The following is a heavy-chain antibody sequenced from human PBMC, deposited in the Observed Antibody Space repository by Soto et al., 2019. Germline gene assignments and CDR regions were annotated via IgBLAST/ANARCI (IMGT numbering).Heavy chain of an antibody. D-gene: IGHD3-10*01. CDR2: IYYSGST. J-gene: IGHJ5*02. CDR1: GGSISSGGYY. Sequence: SETLSLTCTVSGGSISSGGYYWSWIRQHPGKGLEWIGYIYYSGSTYYNPSLKSRVTISVDTSKNQFSLKLSSVTAADTAVYYCARDHVTMVRGVIGNWFDPWGQGTLVTVS. V-gene: IGHV4-31*03. CDR3: ARDHVTMVRGVIGNWFDP.